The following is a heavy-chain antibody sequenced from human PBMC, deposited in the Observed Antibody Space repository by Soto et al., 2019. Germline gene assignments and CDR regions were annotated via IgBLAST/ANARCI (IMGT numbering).Heavy chain of an antibody. CDR3: AGDAKANGIISWYFDL. J-gene: IGHJ2*01. Sequence: QVQLVQSGAEVKKPGASVKVSCKASGYTFTSYGISWVRQAPGQGLEWMGWISAYNGNTNYAQKLQGRVTMTTDASTRTAYMELRSLRSDDTAVYYCAGDAKANGIISWYFDLWGRGTLVTVSS. V-gene: IGHV1-18*01. CDR2: ISAYNGNT. CDR1: GYTFTSYG. D-gene: IGHD1-20*01.